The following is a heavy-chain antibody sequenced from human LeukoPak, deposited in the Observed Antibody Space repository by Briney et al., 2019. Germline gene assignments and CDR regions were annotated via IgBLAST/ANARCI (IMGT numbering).Heavy chain of an antibody. CDR2: IYYSGST. Sequence: PSETLSLTCTVSGGSISSYYWSWIRQPPGKGLEWIGYIYYSGSTKYNPSLKSRVTISVDTSKNQFSLKLSSVTAADTAVYYCARLDILTGLYTDYWGQGTLVTVSS. CDR3: ARLDILTGLYTDY. D-gene: IGHD3-9*01. J-gene: IGHJ4*02. CDR1: GGSISSYY. V-gene: IGHV4-59*01.